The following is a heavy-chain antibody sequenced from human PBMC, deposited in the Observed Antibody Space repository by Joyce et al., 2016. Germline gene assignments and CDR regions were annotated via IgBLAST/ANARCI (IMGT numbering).Heavy chain of an antibody. CDR3: AREAYDCSGGSCYSSWFDP. D-gene: IGHD2-15*01. CDR2: ISAYNGNT. CDR1: GYTFPSYG. V-gene: IGHV1-18*01. Sequence: QVQLVQSGADVKKPGASVKVSCKASGYTFPSYGISWVRQAPGQGLEWRGWISAYNGNTNYAQKLQGRVTMTTDTSTSTAYMELRSRRSDDTAVDYCAREAYDCSGGSCYSSWFDPWGQGTLVTVSS. J-gene: IGHJ5*02.